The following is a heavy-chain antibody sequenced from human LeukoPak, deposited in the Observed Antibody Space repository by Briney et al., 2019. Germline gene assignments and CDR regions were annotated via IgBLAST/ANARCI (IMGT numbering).Heavy chain of an antibody. CDR1: GYTFADYY. CDR3: ARVSTSGYRDWLDP. D-gene: IGHD3-9*01. J-gene: IGHJ5*02. Sequence: ASVKVSCKASGYTFADYYIHWVRQAPGQGLEGMGWIYPKSGGTESAQKFQGRVTMTRDTSISTAYMELSRLKFDDTAVYYCARVSTSGYRDWLDPWGQGSLVTVSS. CDR2: IYPKSGGT. V-gene: IGHV1-2*02.